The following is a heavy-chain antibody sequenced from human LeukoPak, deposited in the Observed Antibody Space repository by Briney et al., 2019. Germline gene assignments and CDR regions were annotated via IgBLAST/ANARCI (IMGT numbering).Heavy chain of an antibody. J-gene: IGHJ4*02. CDR1: GYTFTGYY. V-gene: IGHV1-18*04. D-gene: IGHD4-17*01. CDR2: ISSYTGHT. CDR3: ARDLPGDYGDYDKMYYFDY. Sequence: ASVKVSCKASGYTFTGYYMHWVRQAPGQGLEWMGWISSYTGHTNYAQNLQGRVTMTTDTSTSTAYMELRSLRSGDTAVYYCARDLPGDYGDYDKMYYFDYWGQGTLVTVSS.